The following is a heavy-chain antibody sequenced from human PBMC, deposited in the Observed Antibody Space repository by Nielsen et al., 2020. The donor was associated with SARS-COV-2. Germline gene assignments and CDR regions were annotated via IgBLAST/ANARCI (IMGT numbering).Heavy chain of an antibody. V-gene: IGHV4-59*08. D-gene: IGHD3-16*02. J-gene: IGHJ3*02. Sequence: SETLSLTCRRSITPYYWSWIRQPPGKLLEWIGYIHYSVTISYNPSLKSRVTISVDTSKNQFSLNLTSVTAADSAVYYCARQRSMISFGGIIGGAFDIWGQGTVVTVSS. CDR3: ARQRSMISFGGIIGGAFDI. CDR1: RSITPYY. CDR2: IHYSVTI.